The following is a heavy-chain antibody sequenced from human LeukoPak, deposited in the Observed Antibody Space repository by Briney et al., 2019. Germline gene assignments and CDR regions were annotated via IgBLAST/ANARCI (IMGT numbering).Heavy chain of an antibody. Sequence: PGGSLRLSCTGSGFTFGDYAMSWVRQAPGKGREWVGFIRSKAYGGTTEYAASVKGRFTISRDDSKSIAYLQMNSLKTEDTAVYYCTREGKWLPHYWGQGTLVTVSS. CDR1: GFTFGDYA. V-gene: IGHV3-49*04. CDR2: IRSKAYGGTT. D-gene: IGHD5-12*01. CDR3: TREGKWLPHY. J-gene: IGHJ4*02.